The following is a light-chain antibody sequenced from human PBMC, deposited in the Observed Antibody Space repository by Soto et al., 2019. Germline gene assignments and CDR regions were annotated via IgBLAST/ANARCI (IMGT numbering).Light chain of an antibody. J-gene: IGKJ3*01. CDR2: GAS. CDR1: QSVSSY. Sequence: EIVLTQSPATLSLSPGERTTLSCRASQSVSSYLAWYQQKPGQAPRLLIYGASNTAAGIPDRFSGSGSGTDFTLTISSLEPEDSAVYYCQQRGSWPQFTFGPGTKVEIK. CDR3: QQRGSWPQFT. V-gene: IGKV3-11*01.